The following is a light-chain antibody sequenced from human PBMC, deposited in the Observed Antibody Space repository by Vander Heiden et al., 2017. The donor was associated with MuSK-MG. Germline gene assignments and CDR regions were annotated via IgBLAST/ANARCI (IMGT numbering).Light chain of an antibody. V-gene: IGKV3-11*01. CDR2: DAS. Sequence: DIVLTQSPGTLSLSPGERATLSCRASQSVSSYLAWYQQKPGQAPRLLIYDASNRATGIPARFSGSGSGTDFTLTISSLEPEDYAVYYCQQRSDWPSFGQGTKLXIK. CDR3: QQRSDWPS. J-gene: IGKJ2*01. CDR1: QSVSSY.